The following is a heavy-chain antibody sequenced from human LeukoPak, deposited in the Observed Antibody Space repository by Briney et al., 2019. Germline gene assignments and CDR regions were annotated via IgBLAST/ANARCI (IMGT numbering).Heavy chain of an antibody. V-gene: IGHV3-74*03. CDR2: INSDGSSI. J-gene: IGHJ4*02. CDR1: GFTFSSYA. D-gene: IGHD5-12*01. Sequence: GGSLRLSCAASGFTFSSYAMSWVRHAPGKGLVWVSRINSDGSSITYADSVKGRFTISRDNAKNTLYLQMNSLRVEDTAVYYCAREGRVSGYDFDCWGQGTLVTVSS. CDR3: AREGRVSGYDFDC.